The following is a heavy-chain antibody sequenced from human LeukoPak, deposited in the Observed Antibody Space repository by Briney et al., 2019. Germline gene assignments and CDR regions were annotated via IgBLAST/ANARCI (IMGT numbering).Heavy chain of an antibody. CDR3: AKRMYYYDSSGSIPDAFDI. J-gene: IGHJ3*02. V-gene: IGHV3-30*18. CDR1: GFTFSSYG. Sequence: AGGSLRLSCAASGFTFSSYGMHWVRQAPGKGLEWVAVISYDGSNKYYADSVKGRFTISRDNSKNTLYLQMNSLRAEDTAVYYCAKRMYYYDSSGSIPDAFDIWGQGTMVTVSS. CDR2: ISYDGSNK. D-gene: IGHD3-22*01.